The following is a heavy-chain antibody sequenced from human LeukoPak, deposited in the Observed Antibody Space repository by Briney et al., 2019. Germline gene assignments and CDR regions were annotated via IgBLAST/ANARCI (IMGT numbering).Heavy chain of an antibody. Sequence: SVTVSCKASGGTFSSYAISWVRQAPGQGLEWMGRIIPIFGIANYAQKFQGRVTITADKSTSTAYMELSSLRSEDTAVYYCARDRDGYNYDYWGQGTLVTVSS. V-gene: IGHV1-69*04. CDR1: GGTFSSYA. CDR3: ARDRDGYNYDY. CDR2: IIPIFGIA. J-gene: IGHJ4*02. D-gene: IGHD5-24*01.